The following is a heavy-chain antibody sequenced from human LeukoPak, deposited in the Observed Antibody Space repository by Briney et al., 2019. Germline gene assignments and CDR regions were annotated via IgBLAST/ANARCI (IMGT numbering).Heavy chain of an antibody. J-gene: IGHJ4*02. CDR2: IKQDGSEK. D-gene: IGHD3-22*01. Sequence: ETLSLTCTVSGGSISSSTYYWGWIRQPPWKGLEWVANIKQDGSEKYYVDSVKGRFTISRDNAKNSLYLQMNSLRAEDTAVYYCARDFSSYYDSRTSYGDAWFDYWGQGSLVTVSS. CDR1: GGSISSSTYY. V-gene: IGHV3-7*01. CDR3: ARDFSSYYDSRTSYGDAWFDY.